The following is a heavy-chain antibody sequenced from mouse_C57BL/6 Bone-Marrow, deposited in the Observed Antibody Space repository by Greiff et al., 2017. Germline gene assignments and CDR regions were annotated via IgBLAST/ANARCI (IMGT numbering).Heavy chain of an antibody. CDR1: GYTFTSYW. D-gene: IGHD1-1*01. CDR3: ARKEEYYYGSSYNYAMDY. V-gene: IGHV1-59*01. CDR2: IDPSDSYT. Sequence: QVQLQQPGAELVRPGTSVKLSCKASGYTFTSYWMHWVKQRPGQGLEWIGVIDPSDSYTNYNQQFKGKATLTVDTSSSTAYMQLSSLTPEDSAVYYCARKEEYYYGSSYNYAMDYWGQGTSVTVSS. J-gene: IGHJ4*01.